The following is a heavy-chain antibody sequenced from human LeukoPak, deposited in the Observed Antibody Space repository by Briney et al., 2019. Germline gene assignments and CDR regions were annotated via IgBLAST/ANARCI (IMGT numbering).Heavy chain of an antibody. V-gene: IGHV4-59*01. CDR2: IYYSGST. CDR1: GGSISSYY. Sequence: SETLSLTCTVSGGSISSYYWSWIRQPPGKGLEWIGYIYYSGSTNYNPSLKSRVTISVDTSKNQFSLKLSSVTAADTAVYYCAAAPLYWGQGTLVIVSS. D-gene: IGHD6-13*01. CDR3: AAAPLY. J-gene: IGHJ4*02.